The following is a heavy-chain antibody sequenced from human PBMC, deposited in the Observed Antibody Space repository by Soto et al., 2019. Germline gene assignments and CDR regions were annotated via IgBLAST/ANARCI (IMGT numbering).Heavy chain of an antibody. CDR3: GRKLVSVGTDY. CDR2: INPSGGST. CDR1: GYTFASYS. J-gene: IGHJ4*02. D-gene: IGHD6-13*01. V-gene: IGHV1-46*03. Sequence: VEASSKASGYTFASYSMRWVRQAPGQGLEWMGIINPSGGSTHYAQKFQGRVTMTTDTSTSTVYMELSSLRSEDTAVYYCGRKLVSVGTDYWGQGTLVTVS.